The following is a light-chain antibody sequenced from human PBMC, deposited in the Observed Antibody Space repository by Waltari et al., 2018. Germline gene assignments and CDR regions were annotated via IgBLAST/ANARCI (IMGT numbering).Light chain of an antibody. CDR1: SGDIGVYNY. Sequence: QSALTQPASVSASPGPSITISCTGTSGDIGVYNYAPWYQHHPGKAPKPMIYEVIPRPSGVSNRFSGSKSGNTASLTISGLQAEDEAYYYCMSYTTTITWVFGGGTKLTVL. J-gene: IGLJ3*02. CDR2: EVI. CDR3: MSYTTTITWV. V-gene: IGLV2-14*01.